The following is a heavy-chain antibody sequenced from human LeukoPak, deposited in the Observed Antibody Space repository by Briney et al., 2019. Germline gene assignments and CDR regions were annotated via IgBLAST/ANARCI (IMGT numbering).Heavy chain of an antibody. D-gene: IGHD4-17*01. CDR3: AKSMSTVTTSPF. J-gene: IGHJ4*02. Sequence: GGSLRLSCAASGFTFSSYAMSWVRQAPGKGLEWVSTIGSTGSNTYYTDSVKGRFTISRDNSKNTLYLQINGLRADDTAVYYCAKSMSTVTTSPFWGQGTLVSVSS. CDR2: IGSTGSNT. CDR1: GFTFSSYA. V-gene: IGHV3-23*01.